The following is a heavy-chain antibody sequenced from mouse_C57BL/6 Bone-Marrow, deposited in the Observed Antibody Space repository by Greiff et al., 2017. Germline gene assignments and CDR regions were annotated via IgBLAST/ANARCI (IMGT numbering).Heavy chain of an antibody. Sequence: VQLQQSGAELVRPGASVKLSCTASGFTIKDDYMHWVKQRPEQGLEWIGWIDPENGDTEYASKFQGKATITADTSSNTAYLQLSSLTSEDTAVYDCTTRTIYGGCYGRAYWGQGTLVTVSA. CDR1: GFTIKDDY. D-gene: IGHD1-1*02. CDR3: TTRTIYGGCYGRAY. J-gene: IGHJ3*01. V-gene: IGHV14-4*01. CDR2: IDPENGDT.